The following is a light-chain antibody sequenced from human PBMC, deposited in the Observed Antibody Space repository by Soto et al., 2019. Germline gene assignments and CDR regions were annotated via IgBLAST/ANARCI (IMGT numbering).Light chain of an antibody. CDR3: QTWGTGYWV. Sequence: QLVLTQSPSASASLGASVKLTCTLSSGHSNYAIAWHQQQSEKGPRYLMKVNNDGSHIKGDWIPDRFSGSSSGAERYLTISSLQSEDEADYYCQTWGTGYWVFGGGTKLTVL. CDR1: SGHSNYA. CDR2: VNNDGSH. J-gene: IGLJ3*02. V-gene: IGLV4-69*01.